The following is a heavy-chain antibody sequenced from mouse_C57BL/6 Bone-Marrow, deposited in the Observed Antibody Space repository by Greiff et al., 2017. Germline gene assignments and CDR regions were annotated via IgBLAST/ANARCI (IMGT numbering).Heavy chain of an antibody. CDR1: GYTFTSYW. D-gene: IGHD1-1*02. CDR2: IDPSDSYN. V-gene: IGHV1-50*01. Sequence: QVQLQQPGAELVKPGASVTLSCKASGYTFTSYWMQWVKQRPGQGLEWIGEIDPSDSYNNYNQKFKGKATLTVDTSSSTAYMQLSSLTSEDSAVYYWARNYPAWFAYWGQGTLVTVSA. CDR3: ARNYPAWFAY. J-gene: IGHJ3*01.